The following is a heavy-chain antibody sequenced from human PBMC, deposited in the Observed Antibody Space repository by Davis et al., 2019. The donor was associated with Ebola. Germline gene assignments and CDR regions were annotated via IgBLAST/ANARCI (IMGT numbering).Heavy chain of an antibody. CDR2: ISSSSSYI. D-gene: IGHD2-2*03. J-gene: IGHJ4*02. CDR1: GFTFSSYA. CDR3: ARVGYCSSTSCSPFDY. Sequence: PGGSLRLSCAASGFTFSSYAMSWVRQAPGKGLEWVSSISSSSSYIYYADSVKGRFTISRDNAKNSLYLQMNSLRAEDTAVYYCARVGYCSSTSCSPFDYWGQGTLVTVSS. V-gene: IGHV3-21*01.